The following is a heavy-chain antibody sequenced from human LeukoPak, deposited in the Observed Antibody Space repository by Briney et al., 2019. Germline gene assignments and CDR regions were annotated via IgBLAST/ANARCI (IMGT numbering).Heavy chain of an antibody. CDR2: IYWNDDK. CDR3: AHSRYYGSGSYMFELDY. Sequence: SGPTLVKPTQTLTLTCTFSGFSLSTSGVGVGWIRQPPGNALEWLALIYWNDDKRYSPSLKSRLTITKDTSKNQVVLTMTNMDPVDTATYYCAHSRYYGSGSYMFELDYWGQGTLVTVSS. J-gene: IGHJ4*02. V-gene: IGHV2-5*01. D-gene: IGHD3-10*01. CDR1: GFSLSTSGVG.